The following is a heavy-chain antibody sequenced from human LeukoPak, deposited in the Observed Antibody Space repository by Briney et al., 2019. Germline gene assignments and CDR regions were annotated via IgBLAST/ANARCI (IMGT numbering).Heavy chain of an antibody. CDR2: IYHSGST. J-gene: IGHJ4*02. Sequence: SQTLSLTCTVSGDSISSGSYYWGWIRQPPGKGLEWIESIYHSGSTYYNPSLKSRVTISLDTSKKQFSLKLSSVTAADTAVYYCARVGNAFDGTGYYFDYWGQGTLVTVSS. V-gene: IGHV4-39*07. CDR3: ARVGNAFDGTGYYFDY. D-gene: IGHD3-22*01. CDR1: GDSISSGSYY.